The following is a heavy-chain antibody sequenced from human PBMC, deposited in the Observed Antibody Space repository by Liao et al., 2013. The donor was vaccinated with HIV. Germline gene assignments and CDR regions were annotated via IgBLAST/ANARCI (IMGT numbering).Heavy chain of an antibody. Sequence: QVQLQESGPGLVKPSETLSLTCTVSGGSISSYYWSWIRQPAGKGLEWIGRAYISGSTNYSPSLKSRVTMSVDTSKNQFSLKLKSVTAADTAVYYCAGFPSTSYYYYMDVWGKGTTVTVSS. CDR3: AGFPSTSYYYYMDV. D-gene: IGHD2-2*01. CDR1: GGSISSYY. J-gene: IGHJ6*03. CDR2: AYISGST. V-gene: IGHV4-4*07.